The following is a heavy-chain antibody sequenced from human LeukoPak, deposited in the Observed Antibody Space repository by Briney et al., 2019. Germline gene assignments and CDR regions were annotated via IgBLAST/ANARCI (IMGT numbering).Heavy chain of an antibody. CDR2: IRNRAYSYTT. CDR1: GFTFIDHY. CDR3: TRRGGSPPGPDY. J-gene: IGHJ4*02. V-gene: IGHV3-72*01. Sequence: GGSLRLSCAASGFTFIDHYMDWVRQAPGKGLEGVGRIRNRAYSYTTEYAASVKGRFIISRDDSKNSLDLQMNSLKIEDTAVYYCTRRGGSPPGPDYWGQGTLVTVSS. D-gene: IGHD1-26*01.